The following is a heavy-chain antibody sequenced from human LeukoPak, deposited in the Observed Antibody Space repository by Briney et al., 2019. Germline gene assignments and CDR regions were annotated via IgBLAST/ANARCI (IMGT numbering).Heavy chain of an antibody. Sequence: SETLSLTCTVSGGSIGSGSYYWSWIRQPAGKGLEWIGRIYTSGSTNYNPSLKSRVTISVDTSKNQFSLKLSSVTAADTAVYYCARGLWSGRRREANWFDPWGQGTLVTVSS. CDR1: GGSIGSGSYY. CDR2: IYTSGST. D-gene: IGHD3-3*01. J-gene: IGHJ5*02. V-gene: IGHV4-61*02. CDR3: ARGLWSGRRREANWFDP.